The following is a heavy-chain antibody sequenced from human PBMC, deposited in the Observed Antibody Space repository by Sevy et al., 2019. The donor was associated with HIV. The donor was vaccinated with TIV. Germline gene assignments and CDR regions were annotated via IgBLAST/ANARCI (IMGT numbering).Heavy chain of an antibody. CDR1: GYSISSGYY. D-gene: IGHD3-22*01. V-gene: IGHV4-38-2*01. Sequence: SETLSLTCDVSGYSISSGYYGGWIRQPPGKGLEWIGSIYHSGSTYYNPSLKRRGTISVDTSKNQFSLKLRSVTAADTAVYYCARTLRGDFDSSASAFDIWGQGTMVTVSS. CDR2: IYHSGST. J-gene: IGHJ3*02. CDR3: ARTLRGDFDSSASAFDI.